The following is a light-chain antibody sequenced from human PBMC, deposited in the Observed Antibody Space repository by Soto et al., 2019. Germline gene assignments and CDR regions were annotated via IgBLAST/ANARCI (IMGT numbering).Light chain of an antibody. CDR3: QQYYSSWT. Sequence: IQMTQSPSTLSASVGDRVTITCRASQSVGYWWAWYQQKPGKAPQFLIYDASNLHDGVPSRFSGSGSGTEFTLTNSGLQPDDFASYYCQQYYSSWTFGQGT. CDR1: QSVGYW. J-gene: IGKJ1*01. CDR2: DAS. V-gene: IGKV1-5*01.